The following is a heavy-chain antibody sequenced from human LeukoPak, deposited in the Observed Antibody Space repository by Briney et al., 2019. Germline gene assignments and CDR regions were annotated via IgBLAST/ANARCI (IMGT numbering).Heavy chain of an antibody. CDR2: VSAYNGNT. CDR1: GYTFTSYG. J-gene: IGHJ4*02. D-gene: IGHD3-22*01. V-gene: IGHV1-18*01. Sequence: ASVKVSCKASGYTFTSYGISWVRQAPGQGLEWMGWVSAYNGNTNYAQKLQGRVTMTTDTSTSTAYMELRSLRSDDTAVYYCARDSYDSSGYYVRTDYWGQGTLVTVSS. CDR3: ARDSYDSSGYYVRTDY.